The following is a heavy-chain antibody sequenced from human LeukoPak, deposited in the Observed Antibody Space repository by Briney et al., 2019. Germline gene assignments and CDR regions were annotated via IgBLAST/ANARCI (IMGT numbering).Heavy chain of an antibody. CDR2: INHSGST. V-gene: IGHV4-34*01. Sequence: SETLSLTCAVYGGSFSGYYWSWIRQPPEKGLVWIGEINHSGSTNYNPSLKSRVTISVDTSKNQFSLKLSSVTAADTAVYYCARGRLAAAVWGQGTLVTVSS. D-gene: IGHD6-25*01. J-gene: IGHJ4*02. CDR1: GGSFSGYY. CDR3: ARGRLAAAV.